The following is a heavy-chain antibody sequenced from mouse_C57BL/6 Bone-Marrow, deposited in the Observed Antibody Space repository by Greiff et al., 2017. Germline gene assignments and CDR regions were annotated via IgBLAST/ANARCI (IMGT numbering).Heavy chain of an antibody. J-gene: IGHJ3*01. V-gene: IGHV1-81*01. CDR3: ARGQLRLRFAY. CDR1: GYTFTSYG. CDR2: IYPRSGNT. D-gene: IGHD3-2*02. Sequence: QVQLQQSGAELARPGASVKLSCKASGYTFTSYGISWVKQRTGQGLEWIGEIYPRSGNTSYNEKFKGKATLTADKSSSTAYMELRSLTSEDSAVYFCARGQLRLRFAYWGQGTLVTVSA.